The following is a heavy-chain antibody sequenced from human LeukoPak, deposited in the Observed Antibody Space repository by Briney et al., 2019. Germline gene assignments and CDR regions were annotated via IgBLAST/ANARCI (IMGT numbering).Heavy chain of an antibody. V-gene: IGHV1-2*02. Sequence: ASVKVSCKASGYTFTGYYMHWVRQAPGQGLEWMGWINPNSGGTNYAQKFQGRVTMTRDTSISTAYMELSRLRSDDTAVYYCASPSEGDDFWSGFDYWGQGTLVTVSS. CDR2: INPNSGGT. J-gene: IGHJ4*02. D-gene: IGHD3-3*01. CDR1: GYTFTGYY. CDR3: ASPSEGDDFWSGFDY.